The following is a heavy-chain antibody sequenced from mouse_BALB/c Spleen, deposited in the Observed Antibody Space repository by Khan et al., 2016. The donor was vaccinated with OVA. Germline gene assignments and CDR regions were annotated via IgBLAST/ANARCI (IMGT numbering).Heavy chain of an antibody. J-gene: IGHJ2*01. CDR2: INPSSNYS. Sequence: QVQLKESGAELARPGASVKMSCKASGYTFTNYTIHWIKQRPGQGLEWIGYINPSSNYSNYNQKFKDKATLTADKSSSTAYMQLSSLTSDDSSVYYCGRIPVPPYYFDSWGQGTTLTVSS. CDR3: GRIPVPPYYFDS. V-gene: IGHV1-4*01. CDR1: GYTFTNYT.